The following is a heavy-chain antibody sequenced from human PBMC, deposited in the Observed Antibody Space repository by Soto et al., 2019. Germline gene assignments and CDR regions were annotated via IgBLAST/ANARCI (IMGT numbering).Heavy chain of an antibody. J-gene: IGHJ4*02. D-gene: IGHD1-26*01. CDR2: FSGTGDNT. CDR3: AKGRIVGATKAVDFDY. V-gene: IGHV3-23*01. Sequence: EVQLLESGGALVQPGGSLRLSCVASGFTFRRYAMAWVRQAPGKGLEWVTTFSGTGDNTYYADSVKGRFTVSRDDSKSTLYLQLSSLRAEDTALYYCAKGRIVGATKAVDFDYWGQGTPVTVSA. CDR1: GFTFRRYA.